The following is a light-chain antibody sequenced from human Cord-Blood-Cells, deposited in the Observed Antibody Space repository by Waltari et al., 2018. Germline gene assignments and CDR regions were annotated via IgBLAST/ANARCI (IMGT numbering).Light chain of an antibody. CDR1: QSLLHRNRYNY. J-gene: IGKJ1*01. Sequence: DIAMHQSTLPLPVTPRRPASLPCTSKQSLLHRNRYNYLDWYLQKPGQSPQLLIYLGSNRASGVPDRFSGSGSGTDFTLKISRVEAEDVGVYYCMQALQTPRTFGQGTKVEIK. V-gene: IGKV2-28*01. CDR2: LGS. CDR3: MQALQTPRT.